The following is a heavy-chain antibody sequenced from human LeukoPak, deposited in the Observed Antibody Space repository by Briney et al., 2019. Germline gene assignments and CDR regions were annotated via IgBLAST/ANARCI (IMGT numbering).Heavy chain of an antibody. J-gene: IGHJ6*02. CDR3: ATAPILRGEGGEHYKYGMDV. Sequence: SGTLTLTCAVSVGTINSGDRRWCLRQSPKDVLESFADYYHNRTPNYNPSLKSRFTISADTFKNHFSLKMTSVTAADTAVYYCATAPILRGEGGEHYKYGMDVWGQGTTVIVSS. CDR2: YYHNRTP. V-gene: IGHV4-4*02. D-gene: IGHD2-2*02. CDR1: VGTINSGDR.